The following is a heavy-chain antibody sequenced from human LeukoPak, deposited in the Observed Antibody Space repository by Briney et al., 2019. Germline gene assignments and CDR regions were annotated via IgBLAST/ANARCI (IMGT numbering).Heavy chain of an antibody. CDR2: INSAGRTT. Sequence: GGSPRPSCAASGFTSSRYWMHWVRQAPGKRLLWVSRINSAGRTTSNTDSVKGRFTLSRDNAENTLYLQMNSLGAEDTAVDYCARDQYYGSGSYGYYYYMDVWGKGTTVTISS. CDR1: GFTSSRYW. CDR3: ARDQYYGSGSYGYYYYMDV. D-gene: IGHD3-10*01. V-gene: IGHV3-74*01. J-gene: IGHJ6*03.